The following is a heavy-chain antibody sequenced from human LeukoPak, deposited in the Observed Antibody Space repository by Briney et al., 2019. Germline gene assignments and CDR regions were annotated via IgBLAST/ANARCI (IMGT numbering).Heavy chain of an antibody. CDR1: GFTFRNHD. J-gene: IGHJ4*02. CDR2: ISATGGNT. CDR3: AKADYPTVSCIDD. D-gene: IGHD2-15*01. V-gene: IGHV3-23*01. Sequence: GGSLRLSCAVSGFTFRNHDMTWVRQTPRKGLEWVSSISATGGNTYYADSVQGRFTISRDNSKNTLSLQLNSLRAEDTAVYYCAKADYPTVSCIDDWGQGTLVTVSS.